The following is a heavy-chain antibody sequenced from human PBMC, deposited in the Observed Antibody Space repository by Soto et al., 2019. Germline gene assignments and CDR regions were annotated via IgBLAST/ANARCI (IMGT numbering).Heavy chain of an antibody. CDR3: ARAPIGKDPGWFDP. CDR2: INPNSGST. CDR1: GYTFTGYY. Sequence: QVQLVQSGAEVKKPGASVKVSCKASGYTFTGYYMHWVRQAPGQGLEWMGWINPNSGSTNYAQKFQGRVTMTRDTSISTAYMELSRLRSDDTAVYYCARAPIGKDPGWFDPWGQGTLVTVSS. J-gene: IGHJ5*02. V-gene: IGHV1-2*02. D-gene: IGHD1-1*01.